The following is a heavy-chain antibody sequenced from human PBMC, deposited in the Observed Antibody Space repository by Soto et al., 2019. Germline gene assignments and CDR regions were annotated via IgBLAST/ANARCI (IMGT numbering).Heavy chain of an antibody. CDR2: ISAYNGNT. D-gene: IGHD2-15*01. Sequence: QVQLVQSGAEVKKPGASVKVSCKASGYTFTSYGISWVRQAPGQGLDWMGWISAYNGNTNYAQKLQGRVTMTTDTSTSTAYMELRSLRSDDTAVYYCARDIGGYCSGGSCYSLGYWGQGTLVTVSS. CDR3: ARDIGGYCSGGSCYSLGY. V-gene: IGHV1-18*01. J-gene: IGHJ4*02. CDR1: GYTFTSYG.